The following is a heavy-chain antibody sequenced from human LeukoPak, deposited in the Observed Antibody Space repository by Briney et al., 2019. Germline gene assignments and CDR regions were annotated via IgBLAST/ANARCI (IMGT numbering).Heavy chain of an antibody. V-gene: IGHV4-34*01. CDR3: ARGYQLGSYLWFDP. D-gene: IGHD2-2*01. Sequence: SETLSLTCAVYGGSFSGYYWSWLRQHPGKGLEWIGEINHSGSTNYNPSLKSRVTISVDTSKNQFSLKLSSVTAADTAVYFCARGYQLGSYLWFDPWGQGTLVTVSS. J-gene: IGHJ5*02. CDR1: GGSFSGYY. CDR2: INHSGST.